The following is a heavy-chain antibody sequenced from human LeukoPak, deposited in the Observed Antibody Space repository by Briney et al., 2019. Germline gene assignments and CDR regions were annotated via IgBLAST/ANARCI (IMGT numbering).Heavy chain of an antibody. V-gene: IGHV3-21*06. D-gene: IGHD1-26*01. CDR1: GFTFNTFH. CDR2: ITSSGTYI. J-gene: IGHJ4*01. CDR3: ARASGGWDLDY. Sequence: GGSLRLSCAASGFTFNTFHMNWVRQAPGKGLEWVSSITSSGTYITYADSLQGRFTISRDNAKNSLYLQMNSLRVDDTALYYCARASGGWDLDYWGHGTLVTVSS.